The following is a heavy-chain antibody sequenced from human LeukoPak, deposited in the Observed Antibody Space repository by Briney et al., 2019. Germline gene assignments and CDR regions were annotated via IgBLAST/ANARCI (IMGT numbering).Heavy chain of an antibody. CDR3: ARVPDDCSGGSCYSVWFDP. CDR2: INPNSGGT. D-gene: IGHD2-15*01. J-gene: IGHJ5*02. Sequence: GASVKVSCKASGYTFTGYYMHWVRQAPGQGLEWMGWINPNSGGTNYAQKFQGRVTMTRDTSISTAYMELSRLRSDDTAVYYCARVPDDCSGGSCYSVWFDPWGQGTLVTVSS. CDR1: GYTFTGYY. V-gene: IGHV1-2*02.